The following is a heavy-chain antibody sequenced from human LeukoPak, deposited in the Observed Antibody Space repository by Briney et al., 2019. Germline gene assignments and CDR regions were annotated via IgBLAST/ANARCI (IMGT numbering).Heavy chain of an antibody. V-gene: IGHV3-23*01. CDR2: ISGSGGST. CDR1: GFTFSSYA. Sequence: PGGSLRLSCAASGFTFSSYAMSWVRQAPGKGLEWVSAISGSGGSTYYADSVKGRFTISRDNSKNTLYLQMNSLRAEDTAVYYCAKDTQKANLYYHDSSVGLGYFDYWGQGTLVTVSS. CDR3: AKDTQKANLYYHDSSVGLGYFDY. D-gene: IGHD3-22*01. J-gene: IGHJ4*02.